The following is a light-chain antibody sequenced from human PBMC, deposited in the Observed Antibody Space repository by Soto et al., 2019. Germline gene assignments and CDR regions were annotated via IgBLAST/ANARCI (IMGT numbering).Light chain of an antibody. Sequence: QSVLTQPRSVSGSPGQSVTISCTGTSSDVGGYNYVSWYQRHPGKAPKLMISDVTKRPSGVPDRFSGSKSGNTASLTISGLQAEDEADYDCCSYAGSDILIFGGGTQLTVL. CDR3: CSYAGSDILI. CDR2: DVT. V-gene: IGLV2-11*01. CDR1: SSDVGGYNY. J-gene: IGLJ2*01.